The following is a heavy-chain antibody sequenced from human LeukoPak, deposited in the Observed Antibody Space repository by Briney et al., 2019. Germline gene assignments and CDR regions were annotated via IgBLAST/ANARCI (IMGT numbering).Heavy chain of an antibody. CDR3: ARVSLYCSSTSCLNMDV. Sequence: PSETLSLTCAVYGGSFSGYYWSWIRQPPGKGLEWIGEINHSGSTNYNPSLKSRVTISVDTSKNQFSLKLSSVTAADTAVYYCARVSLYCSSTSCLNMDVWGKGTTVTVSS. CDR2: INHSGST. D-gene: IGHD2-2*01. V-gene: IGHV4-34*01. J-gene: IGHJ6*03. CDR1: GGSFSGYY.